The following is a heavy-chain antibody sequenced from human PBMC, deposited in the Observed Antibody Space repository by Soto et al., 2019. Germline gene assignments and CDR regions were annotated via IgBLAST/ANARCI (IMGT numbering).Heavy chain of an antibody. V-gene: IGHV3-72*01. Sequence: HLGGSLRLSCAASGFTFSGHYMDWVRQAPGKGLEWVGRIKNKANSYITEYAASVKGRFTISRDDSKNSLYLQINSPKTEDTAVYYCASLLWATGPQNWGQGTLVTVSS. J-gene: IGHJ4*02. D-gene: IGHD2-21*01. CDR3: ASLLWATGPQN. CDR1: GFTFSGHY. CDR2: IKNKANSYIT.